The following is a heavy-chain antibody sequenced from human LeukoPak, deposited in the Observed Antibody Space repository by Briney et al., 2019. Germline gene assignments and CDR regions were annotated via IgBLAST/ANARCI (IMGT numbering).Heavy chain of an antibody. V-gene: IGHV3-21*01. D-gene: IGHD4-17*01. Sequence: GGSLRLSCAASGFTFSSYSMNWVRQAPGKGLEWVSSISSSSSYIYYADSAKGRFTISRDNAKNSLYLQMNSLRAEDTAVYYCAREMATVSRAFDYWGQGTLVTVSS. CDR1: GFTFSSYS. J-gene: IGHJ4*02. CDR2: ISSSSSYI. CDR3: AREMATVSRAFDY.